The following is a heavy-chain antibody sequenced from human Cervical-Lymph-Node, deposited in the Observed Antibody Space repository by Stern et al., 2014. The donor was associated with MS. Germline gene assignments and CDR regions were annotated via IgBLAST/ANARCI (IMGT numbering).Heavy chain of an antibody. V-gene: IGHV1-18*01. D-gene: IGHD4-17*01. CDR3: ARDRANYGVFDY. CDR2: ISGHNGVT. J-gene: IGHJ4*02. CDR1: GYTFTDYG. Sequence: QVKLVQSGGGVKKPGASVKVSCKTSGYTFTDYGVTWVRLAPGQGLAWMGWISGHNGVTNDARKFQDRVTITTDTSTNTAYLELRSLRADDTAIYYCARDRANYGVFDYWGQGSRVTVSA.